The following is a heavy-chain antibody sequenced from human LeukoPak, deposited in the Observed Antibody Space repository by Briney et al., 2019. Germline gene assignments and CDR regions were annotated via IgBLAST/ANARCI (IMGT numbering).Heavy chain of an antibody. Sequence: GGSLRLSCAASDFTFSDYYMSWIRQTPGKGLEWVAVISYDGSNKYYADSVKGRFTISRDNSKNTLYLQMNSLRAEDTAVYYCAKDQAAGTNWFDPWGQGTLVTVSS. CDR1: DFTFSDYY. J-gene: IGHJ5*02. CDR2: ISYDGSNK. D-gene: IGHD6-13*01. V-gene: IGHV3-30*18. CDR3: AKDQAAGTNWFDP.